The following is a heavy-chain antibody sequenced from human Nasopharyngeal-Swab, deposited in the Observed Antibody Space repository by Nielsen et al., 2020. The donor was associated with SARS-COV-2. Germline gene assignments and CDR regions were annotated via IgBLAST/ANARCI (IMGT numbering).Heavy chain of an antibody. J-gene: IGHJ4*02. D-gene: IGHD4-17*01. V-gene: IGHV3-30*03. Sequence: VRQAPGKGLEWVAVISYDGGNKYYADSVKGRFTISRDNSKNTLYLQTNSLTTEDSAVYYCARDLRTTVTGGDYWGQGTLVTVSS. CDR2: ISYDGGNK. CDR3: ARDLRTTVTGGDY.